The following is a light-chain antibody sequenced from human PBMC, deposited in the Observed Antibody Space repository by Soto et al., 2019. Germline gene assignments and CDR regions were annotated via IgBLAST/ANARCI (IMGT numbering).Light chain of an antibody. CDR3: HQYGNSPFT. Sequence: EIVLTQSPVTLSLSPGERATLSCRASQSVASPYLAWFQQKPGQPPRLLIYGASNRAPDIPDRFIGSGSGTEFTLTIARLAPEDFVMYYCHQYGNSPFTFGPGTKVDV. CDR2: GAS. J-gene: IGKJ3*01. CDR1: QSVASPY. V-gene: IGKV3-20*01.